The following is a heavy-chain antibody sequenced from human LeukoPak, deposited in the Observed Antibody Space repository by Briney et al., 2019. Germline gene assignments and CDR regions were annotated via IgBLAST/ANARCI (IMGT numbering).Heavy chain of an antibody. CDR2: INHSGST. D-gene: IGHD3-16*01. V-gene: IGHV4-34*01. CDR1: GGSFSGYY. CDR3: ARVVWRYYFDY. J-gene: IGHJ4*02. Sequence: SETLSLTCAVYGGSFSGYYWSWIRQPPGKGLEWIGEINHSGSTNYNPSLKSRVTIPVDTSKNQFSLKLSSVTAADTAVYYCARVVWRYYFDYWGQGTLVTVSS.